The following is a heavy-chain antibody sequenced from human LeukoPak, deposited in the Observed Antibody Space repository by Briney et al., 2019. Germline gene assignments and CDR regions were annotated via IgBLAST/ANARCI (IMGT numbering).Heavy chain of an antibody. D-gene: IGHD2-15*01. CDR2: IRSKANSYAT. J-gene: IGHJ5*02. CDR1: GFTFSGSA. Sequence: GGSLRLSCAASGFTFSGSAMHWVRQASGKGLEWVGRIRSKANSYATAYAASVKGRFTISRDDAKNTAYLQMNSLKTEDTAVYYCTRRIDAFDPWGQGTLVTVSS. CDR3: TRRIDAFDP. V-gene: IGHV3-73*01.